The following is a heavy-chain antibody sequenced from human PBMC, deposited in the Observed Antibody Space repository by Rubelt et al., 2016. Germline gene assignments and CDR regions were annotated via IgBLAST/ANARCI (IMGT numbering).Heavy chain of an antibody. J-gene: IGHJ6*02. CDR1: GGSFNNYY. Sequence: QVQLQQWGAGLLRPSETLSLTCAVSGGSFNNYYWAWIRQPPGKGPEWIGEIDHGGSTRYNPSLKSRISISVDTSKNQYSLKLSSVTAADTAVYYCARPLGFNYYNGMDVWGQGTTVTVSS. D-gene: IGHD3-10*01. CDR3: ARPLGFNYYNGMDV. V-gene: IGHV4-34*02. CDR2: IDHGGST.